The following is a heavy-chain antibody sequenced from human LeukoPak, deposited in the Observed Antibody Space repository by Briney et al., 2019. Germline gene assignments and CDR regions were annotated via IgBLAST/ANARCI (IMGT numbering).Heavy chain of an antibody. CDR1: GFTVSSNY. Sequence: PGGSLRLSCAASGFTVSSNYMSWVRQAPGKGLEWVSAIYTGGSTYYAGSVKGRFTISRDNSNNTLYLQMGSLRPEDMAVYYCTRGPGYDYVWGSYRADYWGQGTLVTVSS. CDR2: IYTGGST. D-gene: IGHD3-16*02. J-gene: IGHJ4*02. V-gene: IGHV3-66*01. CDR3: TRGPGYDYVWGSYRADY.